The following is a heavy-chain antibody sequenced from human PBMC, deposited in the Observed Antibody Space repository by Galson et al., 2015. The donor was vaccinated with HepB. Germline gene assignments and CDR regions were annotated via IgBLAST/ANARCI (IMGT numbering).Heavy chain of an antibody. Sequence: SLRLSCAASGFTFSSYAMHWVRQAPGKGLEWVAVISYDGSNKYYADSVKGRFTISRDNSKNTLYLQMNSLRAEDTAVYYCAREVGANPSDYWGQGTLVTVSS. V-gene: IGHV3-30-3*01. CDR1: GFTFSSYA. CDR3: AREVGANPSDY. D-gene: IGHD1-26*01. J-gene: IGHJ4*02. CDR2: ISYDGSNK.